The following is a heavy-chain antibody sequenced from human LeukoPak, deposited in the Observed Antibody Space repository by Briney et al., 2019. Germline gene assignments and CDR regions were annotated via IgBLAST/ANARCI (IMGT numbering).Heavy chain of an antibody. J-gene: IGHJ3*02. D-gene: IGHD3-22*01. V-gene: IGHV3-53*01. CDR3: VKGEITMIGGAFDI. CDR1: GFTVSNNY. CDR2: IYSGGST. Sequence: GGSLRLSCVVSGFTVSNNYMRWVRQAPGKGLEWVSVIYSGGSTYYADSVKGRFTISRDNSKNTVYLQMNSLRAEDTAVHYCVKGEITMIGGAFDIWGQGTMVTVSS.